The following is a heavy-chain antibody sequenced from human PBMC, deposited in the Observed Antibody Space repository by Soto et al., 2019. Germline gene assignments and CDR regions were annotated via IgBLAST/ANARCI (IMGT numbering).Heavy chain of an antibody. CDR3: ARVYSGYDRAPGY. V-gene: IGHV3-21*04. J-gene: IGHJ4*02. CDR1: GLTFSSYS. D-gene: IGHD5-12*01. CDR2: ISSSSSYI. Sequence: GGSLRLSCASSGLTFSSYSMNLVRQAPGKGLEWVSSISSSSSYIYYADSVKGRFTISRDNAKNSLYLQMNSLRAEDTAVYYCARVYSGYDRAPGYWGQGTLVTVSS.